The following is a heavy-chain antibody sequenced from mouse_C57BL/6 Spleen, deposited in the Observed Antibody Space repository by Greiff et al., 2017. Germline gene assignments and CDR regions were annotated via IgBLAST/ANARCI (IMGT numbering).Heavy chain of an antibody. CDR3: ARGIYYGYDVRFAY. J-gene: IGHJ3*01. V-gene: IGHV1-19*01. Sequence: VQLQQSGPVLVKPGASVKMSCKASGYTFTDYYMNWVKQSHGKSLEWIGVINPYNGGTSYNQKFKGKATLTVDKSSSTAYMELNSLTSEDSAVYYCARGIYYGYDVRFAYWGQGTLVTVSA. CDR2: INPYNGGT. D-gene: IGHD2-2*01. CDR1: GYTFTDYY.